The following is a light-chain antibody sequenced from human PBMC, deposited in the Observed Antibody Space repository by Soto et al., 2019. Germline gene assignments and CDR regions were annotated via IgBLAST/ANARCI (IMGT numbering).Light chain of an antibody. CDR3: RQSHSSPTWT. CDR2: AAS. V-gene: IGKV1-39*01. J-gene: IGKJ1*01. CDR1: QSISIT. Sequence: DIQMTQSPSSLSASVGDRVTITCRASQSISITFNWYQQITGKAATRLLFAASSLQSGGLSRICGRGSATDDIPTISSLQPEDFATYYCRQSHSSPTWTFGQGTKVEIK.